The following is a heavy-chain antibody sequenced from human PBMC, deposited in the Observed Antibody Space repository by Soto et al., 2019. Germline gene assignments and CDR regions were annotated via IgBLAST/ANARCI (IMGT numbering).Heavy chain of an antibody. V-gene: IGHV1-18*01. J-gene: IGHJ4*02. CDR2: ISAYNGNT. CDR1: GYTFTSYG. Sequence: ASVKVSCKASGYTFTSYGISWVRQAPGQGLEWMGWISAYNGNTNYAQKLQGRVTMTTDTSTSTAYMELRSLRSDDTAVYYCARDGGYCTNGVCPYYFDYWGQGTLVTVSS. D-gene: IGHD2-8*01. CDR3: ARDGGYCTNGVCPYYFDY.